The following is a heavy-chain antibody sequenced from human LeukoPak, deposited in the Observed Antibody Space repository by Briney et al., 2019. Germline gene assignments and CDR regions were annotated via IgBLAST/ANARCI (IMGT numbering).Heavy chain of an antibody. Sequence: PGGSLRLSCAASGLTVSSNYMSWVRQAPGKGLEWVSLIYSSGSTYYADSVKGRFTISRDNAKNTLYLQMNSLRAEDTAVYYCARQYYYDSSGFDYWGQGTLVTVS. CDR1: GLTVSSNY. CDR2: IYSSGST. J-gene: IGHJ4*02. V-gene: IGHV3-53*01. CDR3: ARQYYYDSSGFDY. D-gene: IGHD3-22*01.